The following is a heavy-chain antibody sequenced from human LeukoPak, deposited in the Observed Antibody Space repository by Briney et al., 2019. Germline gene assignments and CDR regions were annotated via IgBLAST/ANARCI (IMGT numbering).Heavy chain of an antibody. V-gene: IGHV3-21*01. CDR3: ARESTSGWIDY. CDR1: GFTFSYFG. Sequence: GGSLRLSCVASGFTFSYFGMNWVRQAPGEGLEWVSSISSSGTYIYSTDSVKGRFTISRDNAKNSLYLLMNSLRAEDTAVYYCARESTSGWIDYWGQGTLVTVSS. D-gene: IGHD6-19*01. CDR2: ISSSGTYI. J-gene: IGHJ4*02.